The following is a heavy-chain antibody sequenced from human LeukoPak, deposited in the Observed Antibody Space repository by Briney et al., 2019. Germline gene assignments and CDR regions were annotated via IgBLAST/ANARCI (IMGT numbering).Heavy chain of an antibody. CDR3: TSGLGAQGALDY. D-gene: IGHD1-26*01. J-gene: IGHJ4*02. CDR1: GFSFSTYW. CDR2: TNKHETEK. Sequence: GGSLRLSCEVSGFSFSTYWMSWVRQAPGKGLEWVGQTNKHETEKYYGDAVRGRFTIYRDNAKNSLYLQMNSLKTEDTAVYYCTSGLGAQGALDYWGRGTLVTVSS. V-gene: IGHV3-7*03.